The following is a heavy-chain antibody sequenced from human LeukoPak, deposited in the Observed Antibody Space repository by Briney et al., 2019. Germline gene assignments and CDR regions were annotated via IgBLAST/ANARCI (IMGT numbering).Heavy chain of an antibody. CDR3: ARGYCSGGSCYGRRDQTEFDY. Sequence: ASVKVSCKASGYTFTGCYMHWVRQAPGQGLEWMGWINPNSGGTNYAQKFQGWVTMTRDTSISTAYMELSRLRSDDTAVYYCARGYCSGGSCYGRRDQTEFDYWGQGTLVTVSS. D-gene: IGHD2-15*01. CDR2: INPNSGGT. CDR1: GYTFTGCY. J-gene: IGHJ4*02. V-gene: IGHV1-2*04.